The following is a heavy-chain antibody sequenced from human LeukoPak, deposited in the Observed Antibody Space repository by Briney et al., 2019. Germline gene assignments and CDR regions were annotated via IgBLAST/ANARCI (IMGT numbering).Heavy chain of an antibody. CDR1: GGSISSSHYY. J-gene: IGHJ6*03. Sequence: SETLSLTCTVSGGSISSSHYYWGWIRQPPGKGLEWIGTIYYSGTTYYNPSLESQVTMSEDTSKNQFSLTLRSVTATDTAVYYCARQISDYYYYYIDVWGKGTTVTVSS. V-gene: IGHV4-39*01. CDR2: IYYSGTT. CDR3: ARQISDYYYYYIDV. D-gene: IGHD3-3*01.